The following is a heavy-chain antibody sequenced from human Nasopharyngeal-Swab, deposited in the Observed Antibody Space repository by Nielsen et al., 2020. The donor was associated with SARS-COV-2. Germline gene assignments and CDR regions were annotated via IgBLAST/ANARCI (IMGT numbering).Heavy chain of an antibody. D-gene: IGHD1-1*01. Sequence: GGSLRLSCAASGFTVGRNFMSWVRQAPGKGLEWVSFISSDDSPQYADSVKGRFTISRHTSENTMYLQMNSLRAEDTAIYYFARVGYLYLYGAFDIWGQGTLVTVSS. J-gene: IGHJ3*02. CDR3: ARVGYLYLYGAFDI. V-gene: IGHV3-53*04. CDR1: GFTVGRNF. CDR2: ISSDDSP.